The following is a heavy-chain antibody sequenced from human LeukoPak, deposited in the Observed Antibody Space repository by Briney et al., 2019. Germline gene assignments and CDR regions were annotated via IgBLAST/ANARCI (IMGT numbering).Heavy chain of an antibody. Sequence: PGGSLRLSCAASGFTFSTFWMHWVRQAPGKWLEWVANIRQDGSEKYYLDSVEGRFTISRDNGKNSLYLQMNSLRAEDTAVYYCASSYYYYYYMDVWGKGTTVTVSS. J-gene: IGHJ6*03. CDR2: IRQDGSEK. CDR3: ASSYYYYYYMDV. V-gene: IGHV3-7*01. CDR1: GFTFSTFW.